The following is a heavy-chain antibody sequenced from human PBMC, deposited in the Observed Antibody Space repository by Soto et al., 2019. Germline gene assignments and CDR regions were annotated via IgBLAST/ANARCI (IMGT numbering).Heavy chain of an antibody. CDR3: ASSLGARYCSGGSCSRGYYYGMDV. D-gene: IGHD2-15*01. V-gene: IGHV4-34*01. J-gene: IGHJ6*02. CDR2: INHSGST. CDR1: GGSFSGYY. Sequence: PSETLSLTCAVYGGSFSGYYWSWIRQPPGKGLEWIGEINHSGSTNYNPSLKSRVTISVDTPKNQFSLKLSSVTAADTAVYYCASSLGARYCSGGSCSRGYYYGMDVWGQGTTVTVYS.